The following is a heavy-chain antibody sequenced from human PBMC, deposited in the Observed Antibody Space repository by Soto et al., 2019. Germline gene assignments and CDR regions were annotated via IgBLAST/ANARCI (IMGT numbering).Heavy chain of an antibody. Sequence: PGESLKISCKGSGYSFSSYWTGWVRQMPGKGLEWMGIIYPGDSETRYSPSFQGQVTISADKSINTAYLQWSSLKASDTAMYYCARGDYDFLTGSYKSYYGMDVWGQGTTVTVSS. D-gene: IGHD3-9*01. CDR1: GYSFSSYW. CDR3: ARGDYDFLTGSYKSYYGMDV. CDR2: IYPGDSET. V-gene: IGHV5-51*01. J-gene: IGHJ6*02.